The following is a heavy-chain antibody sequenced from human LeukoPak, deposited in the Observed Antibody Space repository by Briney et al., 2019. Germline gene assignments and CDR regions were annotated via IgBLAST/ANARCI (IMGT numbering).Heavy chain of an antibody. CDR3: ARGGGGSFHFDY. V-gene: IGHV4-59*01. J-gene: IGHJ4*02. Sequence: SETLSLTCTVSGGSISSYCWSWIRQPPGKGLEWIGYIYYSGSTNYNPSLKSRVTISVDTSKNQFSLKLSSVTAADTAVYYCARGGGGSFHFDYWGQGTLVTVSS. D-gene: IGHD1-26*01. CDR2: IYYSGST. CDR1: GGSISSYC.